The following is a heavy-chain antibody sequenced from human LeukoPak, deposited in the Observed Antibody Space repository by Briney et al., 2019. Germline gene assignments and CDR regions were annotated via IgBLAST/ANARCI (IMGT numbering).Heavy chain of an antibody. CDR3: ASLYRTEEYYYDSSGYP. D-gene: IGHD3-22*01. CDR2: IIPILGIA. Sequence: ASVKVSCKASGGTFSSYAISWVRQAPGQGLEWMGRIIPILGIANYAQKFRGRVTITADKSTSTAYMELSSLRSEDTAVYYCASLYRTEEYYYDSSGYPWGQGTLVTVSS. J-gene: IGHJ5*02. V-gene: IGHV1-69*04. CDR1: GGTFSSYA.